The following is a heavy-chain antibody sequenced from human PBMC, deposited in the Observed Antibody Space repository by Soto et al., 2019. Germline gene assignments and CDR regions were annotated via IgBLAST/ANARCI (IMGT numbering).Heavy chain of an antibody. J-gene: IGHJ6*02. CDR1: GQTFNRYW. CDR2: IKQDGSEE. Sequence: DVQLAESGGGLVQPGGSLRLSCVASGQTFNRYWMSWVRQAPGKGLEWVANIKQDGSEEYYVDSVKGRFTISRDNAKKSLYLQMHSLRAEDTAMYYCVRPHFDSWSFDIYGMDVWGQGTTVIVSS. V-gene: IGHV3-7*03. CDR3: VRPHFDSWSFDIYGMDV. D-gene: IGHD3-3*01.